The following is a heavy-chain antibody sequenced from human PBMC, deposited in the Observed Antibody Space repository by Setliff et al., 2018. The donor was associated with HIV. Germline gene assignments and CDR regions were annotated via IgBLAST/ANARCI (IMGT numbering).Heavy chain of an antibody. CDR2: INPNSGGT. J-gene: IGHJ6*03. Sequence: PSVKVSCKASGYTFTGYYMHWVRQAPGQGLEWMGRINPNSGGTNYAQKFQGRVTMTRDTSISTAYMELSRLRSDDTAVYYCARDWVAGTSGYYYYYMDVWGKGTTVTVS. CDR3: ARDWVAGTSGYYYYYMDV. CDR1: GYTFTGYY. D-gene: IGHD6-19*01. V-gene: IGHV1-2*06.